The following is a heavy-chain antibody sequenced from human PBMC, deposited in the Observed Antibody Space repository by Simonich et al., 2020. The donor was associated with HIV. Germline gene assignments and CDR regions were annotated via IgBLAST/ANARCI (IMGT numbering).Heavy chain of an antibody. CDR2: IYYSGTT. CDR1: GGSISSDY. Sequence: QVQLQESGPGLVKPSETLSLRCTVSGGSISSDYWSWIRQPPGKGLEWIGYIYYSGTTNDHPSLKSRVPISVDTSKTQVSLKLSSVTAADTAIYYCARGRPPGFSNGWYHFDFWGQGTLVTVSP. CDR3: ARGRPPGFSNGWYHFDF. D-gene: IGHD6-19*01. V-gene: IGHV4-59*12. J-gene: IGHJ4*02.